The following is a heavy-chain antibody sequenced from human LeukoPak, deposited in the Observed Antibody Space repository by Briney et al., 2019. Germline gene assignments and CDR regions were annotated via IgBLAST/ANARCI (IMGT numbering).Heavy chain of an antibody. CDR2: ISYDGSNK. Sequence: PGGSLRLSCAASGFTFSSYAMHWVRQAPGKGLEWVAVISYDGSNKYYADSVKGRFTISRDNSKNTLYLQMNSLRAEDTAVYYCASAKQLVLGYWGQGTLVTVSS. V-gene: IGHV3-30*04. J-gene: IGHJ4*02. CDR3: ASAKQLVLGY. D-gene: IGHD6-6*01. CDR1: GFTFSSYA.